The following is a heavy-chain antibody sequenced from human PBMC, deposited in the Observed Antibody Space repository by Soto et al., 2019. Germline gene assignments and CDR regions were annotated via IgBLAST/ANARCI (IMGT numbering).Heavy chain of an antibody. CDR2: INHCGST. D-gene: IGHD3-3*01. J-gene: IGHJ6*02. CDR1: GGSFSGYY. V-gene: IGHV4-34*01. CDR3: ARSGETRHYYDFWSGYYRSPTYYYGMDV. Sequence: PSETLSLTCAVYGGSFSGYYWSWIRQPPGKGLEWIGEINHCGSTNYNPSLKSRVTISVDTSKNQFSLKLSSVTAADTAVYYCARSGETRHYYDFWSGYYRSPTYYYGMDVWGQGTTVTVSS.